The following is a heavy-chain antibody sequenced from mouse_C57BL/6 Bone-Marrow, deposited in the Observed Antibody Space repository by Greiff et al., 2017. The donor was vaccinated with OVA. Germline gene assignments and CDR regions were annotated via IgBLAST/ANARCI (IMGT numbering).Heavy chain of an antibody. V-gene: IGHV1-64*01. Sequence: VQLQQPGAELVKPGASVKLSCKASGYTFTSYWMHWVKQRPGQGLEWIGMIHPNSGSTNYNEKFKSKATLAVDKSSSTAYMQLSSLTSEDSAVYYCARQGDYDGIDYWGQGTTLTGSS. CDR1: GYTFTSYW. CDR2: IHPNSGST. D-gene: IGHD2-4*01. J-gene: IGHJ2*01. CDR3: ARQGDYDGIDY.